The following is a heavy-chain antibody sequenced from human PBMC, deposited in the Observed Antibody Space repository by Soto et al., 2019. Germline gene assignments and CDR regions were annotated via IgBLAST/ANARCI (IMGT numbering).Heavy chain of an antibody. CDR2: IYGNGRST. Sequence: EVQLLESGGGLVQPAGSLRLSCAASGFTFSIYTMSWFRQAPGKGLEWVSSIYGNGRSTFYSASVKGRFTISRDNSGNTVYLQMSSLSTEDTAIYYGATDFTPDSRWDIDYWGQGSLVTVSP. CDR3: ATDFTPDSRWDIDY. CDR1: GFTFSIYT. J-gene: IGHJ4*02. D-gene: IGHD1-26*01. V-gene: IGHV3-23*01.